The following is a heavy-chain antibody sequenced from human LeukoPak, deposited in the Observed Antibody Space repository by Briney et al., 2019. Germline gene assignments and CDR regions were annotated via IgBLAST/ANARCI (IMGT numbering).Heavy chain of an antibody. CDR2: IYSGGST. CDR3: ARASPYSSSWYFDY. V-gene: IGHV3-53*01. Sequence: PGGSLRLSCAASGFTVSSNYMSWVRQAPGKGLEWVSVIYSGGSTYYADSVKGRFTISRDNSKNTLYLQMNSLRAEDTAVYYCARASPYSSSWYFDYWGQGTLVTVSS. D-gene: IGHD6-13*01. CDR1: GFTVSSNY. J-gene: IGHJ4*02.